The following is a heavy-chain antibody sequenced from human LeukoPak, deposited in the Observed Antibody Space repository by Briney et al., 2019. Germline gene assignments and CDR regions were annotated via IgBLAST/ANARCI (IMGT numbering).Heavy chain of an antibody. CDR2: ISSSSSYT. Sequence: GSLRLSCAASGFTFSDYYMSWIRQAPGKGLEWVSYISSSSSYTNYADSVKGRFTISRDNAKNSLYLQMNSLRAEDTAVYYCARDFTQPNYGSGSYGYYYGMDVWGKGTTVTVSS. D-gene: IGHD3-10*01. CDR3: ARDFTQPNYGSGSYGYYYGMDV. V-gene: IGHV3-11*06. J-gene: IGHJ6*04. CDR1: GFTFSDYY.